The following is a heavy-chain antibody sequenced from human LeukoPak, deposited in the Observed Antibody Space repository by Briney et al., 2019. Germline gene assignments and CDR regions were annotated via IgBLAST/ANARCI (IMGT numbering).Heavy chain of an antibody. Sequence: GGSLRLSCAASEFTFSSYAMSWVRQAPGKGLEWVSLISNSGSATYYADFVKGRFTISRDNAKNSLYLQMNSLRAEDTAVYYCARLAAPDAFDIWGQGTMVTVSS. D-gene: IGHD3-3*02. CDR2: ISNSGSAT. CDR3: ARLAAPDAFDI. CDR1: EFTFSSYA. V-gene: IGHV3-23*01. J-gene: IGHJ3*02.